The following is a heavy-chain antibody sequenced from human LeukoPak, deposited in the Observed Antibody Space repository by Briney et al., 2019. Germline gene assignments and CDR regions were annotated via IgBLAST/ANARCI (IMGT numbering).Heavy chain of an antibody. CDR3: AREYYYDSSGHYYRYYYNGMDV. Sequence: SETLSLTCAVYGGSFSGYYWNWIRQPPGKGLEWIGEINHSGSTNYNPSLKSRVTISVDTSKNQFSPKLSSVTAADTAVYYCAREYYYDSSGHYYRYYYNGMDVWGQGTTVTVSS. J-gene: IGHJ6*02. V-gene: IGHV4-34*01. CDR2: INHSGST. CDR1: GGSFSGYY. D-gene: IGHD3-22*01.